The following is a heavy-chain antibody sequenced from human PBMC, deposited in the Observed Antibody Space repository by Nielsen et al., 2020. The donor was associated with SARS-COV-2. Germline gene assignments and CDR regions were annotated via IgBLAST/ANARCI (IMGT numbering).Heavy chain of an antibody. D-gene: IGHD5-12*01. CDR2: IYFSGRT. V-gene: IGHV4-31*01. CDR3: ARESSGYDHYNYGMDV. J-gene: IGHJ6*02. CDR1: GCSISSGGYY. Sequence: SETLSLTCTVSGCSISSGGYYWSWIRHHPGKGLEWIGYIYFSGRTCYNPSLKSPVTISVDTSKNQFSLSLRSVTAADTAVYYCARESSGYDHYNYGMDVWGQGTTVTVSS.